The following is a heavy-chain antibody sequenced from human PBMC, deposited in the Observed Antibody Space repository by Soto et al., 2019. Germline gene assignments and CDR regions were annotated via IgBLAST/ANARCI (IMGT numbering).Heavy chain of an antibody. D-gene: IGHD5-12*01. V-gene: IGHV4-39*01. CDR2: IFYSGST. CDR3: GRQRMSYSGYEDY. Sequence: PSETLSLTCSVSGGSISSSTYYWDWIRQPPGKGLEWIGSIFYSGSTYYNPSLQSRVTISVDTSKNQFSLKLSSVTAADTAVYYCGRQRMSYSGYEDYWGQGTLVTVSS. J-gene: IGHJ4*02. CDR1: GGSISSSTYY.